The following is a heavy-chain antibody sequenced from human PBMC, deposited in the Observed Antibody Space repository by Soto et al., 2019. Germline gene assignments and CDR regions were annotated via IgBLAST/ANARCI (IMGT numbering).Heavy chain of an antibody. V-gene: IGHV3-30*18. CDR2: ISYDGSNK. D-gene: IGHD3-10*01. Sequence: QVQLVESGGGVVQTGRSLRLSCAASGFTFSSYGMHWVRQAPGKGLEWVAVISYDGSNKYYADSVKGRFTISRDNSKNTLYLQMDSRRAEDTAVYYCAKEGGYYGSGSYSVGENYYGMDVWGQGPTVTVSS. CDR1: GFTFSSYG. CDR3: AKEGGYYGSGSYSVGENYYGMDV. J-gene: IGHJ6*02.